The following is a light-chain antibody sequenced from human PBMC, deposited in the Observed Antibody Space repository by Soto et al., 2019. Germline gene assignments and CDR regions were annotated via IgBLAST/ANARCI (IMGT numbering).Light chain of an antibody. CDR2: EVS. Sequence: QSVLTQPPSASGSPGQSVTISCTGTSSDVGGYNYVSWYQQHPGKAPKLMIYEVSKRPSGVPDRFSGSKSGNTASLTVSALKAEDEADYYCSSYTGSNNFDVFGTGTKVTVL. CDR1: SSDVGGYNY. V-gene: IGLV2-8*01. J-gene: IGLJ1*01. CDR3: SSYTGSNNFDV.